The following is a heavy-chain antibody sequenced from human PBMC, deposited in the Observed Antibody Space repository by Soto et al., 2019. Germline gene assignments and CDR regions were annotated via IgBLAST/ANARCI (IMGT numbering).Heavy chain of an antibody. CDR2: VKQDGSEE. J-gene: IGHJ4*02. CDR1: GFTFSVYW. CDR3: ARGAFPTWGSYPLDY. V-gene: IGHV3-7*04. D-gene: IGHD3-16*02. Sequence: EVQLVESGGGLVQPGGSLRLSCVASGFTFSVYWMTWVRQAPGKGLEWVANVKQDGSEENYVDSVNGRFTISRDNAKNSVYLQMTSLRAEDTALYYCARGAFPTWGSYPLDYWGQGTLVTVSS.